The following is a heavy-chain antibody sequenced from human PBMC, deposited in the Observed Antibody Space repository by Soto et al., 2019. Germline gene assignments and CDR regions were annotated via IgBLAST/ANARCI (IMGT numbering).Heavy chain of an antibody. D-gene: IGHD6-13*01. CDR1: GFTFSNYE. V-gene: IGHV3-48*03. CDR2: ISSSGSTI. J-gene: IGHJ6*02. CDR3: ARENSPAGMDV. Sequence: GGSLRLSCAASGFTFSNYEMIWVRQAPGKGLEWVSYISSSGSTIYYTDSVKGRFTISRDNAKNSLYLHMNSLRAKDTAVYYCARENSPAGMDVWGQGTTVTVSS.